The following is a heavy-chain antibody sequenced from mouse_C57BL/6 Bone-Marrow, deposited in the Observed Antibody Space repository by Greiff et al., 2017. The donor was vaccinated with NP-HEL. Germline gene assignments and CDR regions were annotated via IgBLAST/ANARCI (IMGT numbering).Heavy chain of an antibody. CDR3: SHYEYDVGLYFDV. V-gene: IGHV1-26*01. J-gene: IGHJ1*03. CDR1: GYTFTDYY. Sequence: EVQLQQSGPELVKPGASVKISCKASGYTFTDYYMNWVKQSHGKSLEWIGDINPNNGSTSYNQKFTGKATLTVDTSSSTAYMELRRLTSEDSADYCCSHYEYDVGLYFDVWGTGTTVTVSS. D-gene: IGHD2-4*01. CDR2: INPNNGST.